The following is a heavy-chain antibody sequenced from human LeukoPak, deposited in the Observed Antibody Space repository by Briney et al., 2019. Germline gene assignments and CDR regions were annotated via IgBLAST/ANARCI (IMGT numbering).Heavy chain of an antibody. V-gene: IGHV1-2*02. J-gene: IGHJ4*02. CDR3: ARDLASANRGYSGY. Sequence: GASVKVSCKASGYTFTGYYMHWVRQAPGQGLEWMGWINPNSGGTNYAQKFQGRVTMTRDTSISTAYMELSRLRSDDTAVYYCARDLASANRGYSGYWGQGTLVTVSS. CDR2: INPNSGGT. CDR1: GYTFTGYY. D-gene: IGHD5-12*01.